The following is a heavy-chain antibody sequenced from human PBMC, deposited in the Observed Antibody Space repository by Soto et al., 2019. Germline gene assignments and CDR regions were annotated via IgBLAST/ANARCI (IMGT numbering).Heavy chain of an antibody. D-gene: IGHD2-21*02. CDR1: GGSFSGYY. Sequence: SEILSLTWAVYGGSFSGYYWSWIRQHPGKGLEWIGEINHSGSTNYNPSLKSRVTISVDTSKNQFSLKLSSVTAADTAVYYCARDHRETYCGGDCPRGNFDYWGQGTLVNVSS. J-gene: IGHJ4*02. CDR3: ARDHRETYCGGDCPRGNFDY. CDR2: INHSGST. V-gene: IGHV4-34*01.